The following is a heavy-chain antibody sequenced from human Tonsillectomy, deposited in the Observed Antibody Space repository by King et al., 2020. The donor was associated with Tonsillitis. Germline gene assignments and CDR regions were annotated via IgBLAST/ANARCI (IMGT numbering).Heavy chain of an antibody. CDR2: ISYDGSNK. Sequence: VQLVESGGGVVQPGRSLRLSCAASGFTFSSYAMHWVRQAPGKGLERVAVISYDGSNKYYADSVKGRFTISRDNSKNTLYLQMNSLRAEDTAVYYCARDRSGSYYAAFDYWGQGTLVTVSS. CDR3: ARDRSGSYYAAFDY. J-gene: IGHJ4*02. V-gene: IGHV3-30*04. CDR1: GFTFSSYA. D-gene: IGHD1-26*01.